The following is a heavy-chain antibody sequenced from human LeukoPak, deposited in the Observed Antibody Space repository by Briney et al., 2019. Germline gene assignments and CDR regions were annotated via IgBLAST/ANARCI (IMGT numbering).Heavy chain of an antibody. CDR2: ISYDGSNK. CDR1: GFTLSSYA. Sequence: PGGSLRLSCAASGFTLSSYAMHWVRQAPGKGLEWVAVISYDGSNKYYADSVKGRFTISRDNSKNTLYLQMNSLRAEDTAVYYCARDRYGWFDPWGQGTLVTVSS. V-gene: IGHV3-30-3*01. J-gene: IGHJ5*02. CDR3: ARDRYGWFDP. D-gene: IGHD1-1*01.